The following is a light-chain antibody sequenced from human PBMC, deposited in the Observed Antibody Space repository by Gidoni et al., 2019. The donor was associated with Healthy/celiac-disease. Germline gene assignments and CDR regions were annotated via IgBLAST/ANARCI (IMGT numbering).Light chain of an antibody. CDR2: QDS. J-gene: IGLJ2*01. CDR1: KLGDKY. Sequence: SYELTQPPSVPVSPGQTASLTCSGDKLGDKYACWYQQKPGQSPVLVIYQDSKRPSGIPERFSGTNSGNTATLTISGTQAMDEADYYGQAWDSSTVVFGGGTKLTVL. CDR3: QAWDSSTVV. V-gene: IGLV3-1*01.